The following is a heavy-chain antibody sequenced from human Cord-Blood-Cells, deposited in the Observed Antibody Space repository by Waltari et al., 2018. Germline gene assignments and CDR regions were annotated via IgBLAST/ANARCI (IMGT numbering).Heavy chain of an antibody. CDR2: IIPIFGTA. CDR1: GGTFSSYA. V-gene: IGHV1-69*01. Sequence: QVQLVQSGAEVKKPGSSVMVSCKASGGTFSSYALSWVRQPPGQGPEWMGGIIPIFGTANYAQKFQGRVTITADESTSTAYMELSSLRSEDTAVYYCARGYCSSTSCYTAYYYYYYMDVWGKGTTFTVSS. D-gene: IGHD2-2*02. J-gene: IGHJ6*03. CDR3: ARGYCSSTSCYTAYYYYYYMDV.